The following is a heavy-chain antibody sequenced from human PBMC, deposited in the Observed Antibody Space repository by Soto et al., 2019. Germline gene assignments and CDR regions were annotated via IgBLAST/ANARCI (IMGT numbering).Heavy chain of an antibody. Sequence: EVQLLESGGGLVQPGGSLRLSCAASGSTFSTYAMTWVRQAPGKGLEWVSGIVGNGGATYYADSVKGRFSISRDNSKNTLYLQMNSLRPEDTAVYYCATDYYYDSGSHWGQGTLVIVSA. V-gene: IGHV3-23*01. CDR2: IVGNGGAT. J-gene: IGHJ4*02. CDR1: GSTFSTYA. CDR3: ATDYYYDSGSH. D-gene: IGHD3-10*01.